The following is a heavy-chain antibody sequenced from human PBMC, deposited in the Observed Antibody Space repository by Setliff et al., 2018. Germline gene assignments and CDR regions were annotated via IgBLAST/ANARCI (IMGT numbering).Heavy chain of an antibody. CDR2: VFPVDSGT. V-gene: IGHV5-51*01. CDR1: GYSFTSYW. D-gene: IGHD3-16*01. CDR3: ARLGRYDAFDI. Sequence: GESLKISCKGSGYSFTSYWIGWVRQMPGKGLEWMGVVFPVDSGTRYSPSFQGQVTTSADKSISTAYLQWSSLKASDTAIYYCARLGRYDAFDIWGQGTVVTVSS. J-gene: IGHJ3*02.